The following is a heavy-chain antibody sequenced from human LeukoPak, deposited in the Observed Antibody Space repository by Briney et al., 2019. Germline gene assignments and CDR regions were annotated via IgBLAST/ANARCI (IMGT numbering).Heavy chain of an antibody. V-gene: IGHV3-30*18. CDR1: GFTFSSYG. CDR2: ISYDGSNK. J-gene: IGHJ6*02. CDR3: AKDQSYYDFWSGYYSPYYYYGMDV. D-gene: IGHD3-3*01. Sequence: GSLRLSCAASGFTFSSYGMHWVRQAPGKGLEWVAVISYDGSNKYYADSVKGRFTISRDNSKNTLYLQMNSLRAEDTAVYYCAKDQSYYDFWSGYYSPYYYYGMDVWGQGTTVTVSS.